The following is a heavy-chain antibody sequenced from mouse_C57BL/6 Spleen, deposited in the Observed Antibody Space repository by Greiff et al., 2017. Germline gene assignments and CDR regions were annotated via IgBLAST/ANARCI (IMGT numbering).Heavy chain of an antibody. CDR1: GYTFTSYN. D-gene: IGHD2-10*02. V-gene: IGHV1-12*01. CDR2: IYPGNGAT. CDR3: AREYGNFFYYAMDY. J-gene: IGHJ4*01. Sequence: SGAELVRPGASVKMSCKASGYTFTSYNMHWVKQTPRQGLEWIGAIYPGNGATSYNQKFKGKATLTVDKSSSTAYMQLSSLTSEDSAVYFCAREYGNFFYYAMDYWGQGTSVTVSS.